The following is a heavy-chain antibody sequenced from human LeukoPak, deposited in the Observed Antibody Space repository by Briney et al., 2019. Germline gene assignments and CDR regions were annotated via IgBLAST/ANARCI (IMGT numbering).Heavy chain of an antibody. CDR2: INHSGST. J-gene: IGHJ6*03. CDR3: TRGSIAYYYMDV. D-gene: IGHD3-22*01. CDR1: GGSFSGYY. Sequence: TSETLSLTCAVYGGSFSGYYWSWIRQPPGKGLEWIGEINHSGSTNYNPSLKSRVTISVDTSKNQFSLKLSSVTAADTAAYYCTRGSIAYYYMDVWGKGTTVTISS. V-gene: IGHV4-34*01.